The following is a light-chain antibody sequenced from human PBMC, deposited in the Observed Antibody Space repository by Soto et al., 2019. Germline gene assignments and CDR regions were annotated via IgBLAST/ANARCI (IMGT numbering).Light chain of an antibody. Sequence: EIVMTQFPATLSESPGERVTLSCRASQSVSTNVAWYQQKPGEAPRLLIFDASARAVDIPGRFSGSVSGTGFTLTISSLQPEDFAVYFCHSYDKWPPGTFGQGTKVDIK. V-gene: IGKV3D-15*01. J-gene: IGKJ1*01. CDR3: HSYDKWPPGT. CDR2: DAS. CDR1: QSVSTN.